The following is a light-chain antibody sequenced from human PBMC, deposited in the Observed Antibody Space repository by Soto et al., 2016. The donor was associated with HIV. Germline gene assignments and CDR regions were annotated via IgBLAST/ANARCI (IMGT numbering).Light chain of an antibody. J-gene: IGLJ1*01. CDR1: NVGSKR. CDR3: QVWDSTSDHFV. CDR2: GDN. Sequence: SYVLTQAPSVSAAPGTTARITCGGNNVGSKRVHWYQQKPGQAPVVVVYGDNDRPLGIPERFSGSNSGNTATLTISRVEAGDEADYYCQVWDSTSDHFVFGTGTKVTAL. V-gene: IGLV3-21*01.